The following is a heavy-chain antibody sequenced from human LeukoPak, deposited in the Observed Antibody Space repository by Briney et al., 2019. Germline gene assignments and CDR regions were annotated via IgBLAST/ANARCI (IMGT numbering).Heavy chain of an antibody. D-gene: IGHD5-24*01. CDR3: AKGTSKNGYNF. CDR2: ISGSCGST. J-gene: IGHJ4*02. V-gene: IGHV3-23*01. Sequence: GGSLRLSCAASGITFSSYVMIWVRQSPGKGVEWFSAISGSCGSTYYADSVKGRFTISRDNSKNMMYLQVNSLRVEDTAVYYCAKGTSKNGYNFGGQGTLVTVSS. CDR1: GITFSSYV.